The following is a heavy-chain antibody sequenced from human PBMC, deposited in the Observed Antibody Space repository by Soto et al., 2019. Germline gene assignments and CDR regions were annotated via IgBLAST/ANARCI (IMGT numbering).Heavy chain of an antibody. D-gene: IGHD5-12*01. Sequence: QVQLVQSGGEVKKPGASVTVSCKASGYTFINYHITWVRQAPGQGLEWMAWINTYNGMTDYAQKFQGRVTMTRDTATITSYIELRNRGSDDTAVYFCAKSPRGEMATDWGQGTLVTVSS. CDR1: GYTFINYH. CDR3: AKSPRGEMATD. CDR2: INTYNGMT. J-gene: IGHJ4*02. V-gene: IGHV1-18*01.